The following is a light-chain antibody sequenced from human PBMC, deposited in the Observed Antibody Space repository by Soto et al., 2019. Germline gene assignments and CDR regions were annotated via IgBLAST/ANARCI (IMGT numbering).Light chain of an antibody. CDR3: MQALQTPWT. V-gene: IGKV2-28*01. J-gene: IGKJ1*01. CDR2: LGS. Sequence: DTVMTQSPLSLPVTPGEPASISCRSSQSLLHSNGYNYLDWYLQKPGQSPQLLIYLGSNRASVVPYRLRSSGSGAVVTLKISRVEADDVVVYYCMQALQTPWTFGQGTKVEIK. CDR1: QSLLHSNGYNY.